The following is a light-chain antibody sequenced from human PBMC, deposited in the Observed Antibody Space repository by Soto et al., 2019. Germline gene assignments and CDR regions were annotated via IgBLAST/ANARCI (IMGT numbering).Light chain of an antibody. J-gene: IGKJ4*01. V-gene: IGKV3-15*01. Sequence: EIVMTQSPVTLSVSPGDRATLSCRASQSVNSNLAWYQHKPRQTPKLLIYVASTRATGIPAKFSGSGSGTAVTLTISGLQSEDFAVYSCQQYNVWPLTFGGGTKVEFK. CDR1: QSVNSN. CDR2: VAS. CDR3: QQYNVWPLT.